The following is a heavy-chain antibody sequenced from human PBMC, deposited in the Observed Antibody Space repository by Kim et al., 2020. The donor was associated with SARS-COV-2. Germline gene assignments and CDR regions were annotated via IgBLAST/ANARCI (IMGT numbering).Heavy chain of an antibody. CDR2: IYYSGST. V-gene: IGHV4-39*01. J-gene: IGHJ3*02. CDR1: GGSISSSSYY. D-gene: IGHD3-10*02. CDR3: ARQTYYYVLPPPGRAFDI. Sequence: SETLSLTCTVSGGSISSSSYYWGWIRQPPGKGLEWIGSIYYSGSTYYNPSLKSRVTISVDTSKNQFSLKLSSVTAADTAVYYCARQTYYYVLPPPGRAFDIWGQGTMVTVSS.